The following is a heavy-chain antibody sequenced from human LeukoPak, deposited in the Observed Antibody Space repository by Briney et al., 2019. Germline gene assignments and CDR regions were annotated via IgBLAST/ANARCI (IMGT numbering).Heavy chain of an antibody. Sequence: PGGSLRLSCAASGFTFSNYAMTWVRQAPGKGLEWLSLISGSGDTTYYADSVKGRFTISRDNSKNTLYLQMNSLRAEDTAVYYCAKAVYGSGSFLPGDWGQGTLVTVSS. CDR2: ISGSGDTT. CDR1: GFTFSNYA. D-gene: IGHD3-10*01. J-gene: IGHJ4*02. V-gene: IGHV3-23*01. CDR3: AKAVYGSGSFLPGD.